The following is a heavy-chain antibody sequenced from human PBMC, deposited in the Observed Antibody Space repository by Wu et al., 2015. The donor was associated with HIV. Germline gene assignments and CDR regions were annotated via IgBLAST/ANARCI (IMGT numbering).Heavy chain of an antibody. CDR2: INPNGGST. CDR1: GYIFTTYG. Sequence: QVQLVQSGPEVKKPGASVKVSCKTSGYIFTTYGVNWVRQAPGQGLEWMGWINPNGGSTSYAQKFQGRVTMTRDTSTSTVXMELSSLRSEDTAVYYCARLTQLYYYGMDVWGQGTTVTVSS. V-gene: IGHV1-46*01. D-gene: IGHD1-1*01. CDR3: ARLTQLYYYGMDV. J-gene: IGHJ6*02.